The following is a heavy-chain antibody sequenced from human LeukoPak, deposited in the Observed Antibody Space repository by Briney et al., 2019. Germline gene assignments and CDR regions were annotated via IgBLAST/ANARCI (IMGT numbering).Heavy chain of an antibody. V-gene: IGHV1-8*01. CDR1: GYTFTSYD. Sequence: ASVKVSCKASGYTFTSYDINWVRQATGQGLEWMGWMNPNSGNTGYAQKFQGRVTMTRNTSISTAYMELSSLRSEGTAVYYCARGPKYYYDSSGYYYYYYGMDVWGQGTTVTVSS. CDR3: ARGPKYYYDSSGYYYYYYGMDV. CDR2: MNPNSGNT. J-gene: IGHJ6*02. D-gene: IGHD3-22*01.